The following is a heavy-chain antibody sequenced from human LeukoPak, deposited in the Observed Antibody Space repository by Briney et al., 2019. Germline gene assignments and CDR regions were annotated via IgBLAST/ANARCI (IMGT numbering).Heavy chain of an antibody. J-gene: IGHJ4*02. D-gene: IGHD1-7*01. CDR2: INHSGST. CDR1: GGSFSGYY. V-gene: IGHV4-34*01. Sequence: PSETLSLTCAVYGGSFSGYYWSWIRQPPGKGLEWIGEINHSGSTNYNPSLKSRVTISLDTSKNQFSLKLSSVTAADTAVYYCARLYNWNYADYWGQGTLVTVSS. CDR3: ARLYNWNYADY.